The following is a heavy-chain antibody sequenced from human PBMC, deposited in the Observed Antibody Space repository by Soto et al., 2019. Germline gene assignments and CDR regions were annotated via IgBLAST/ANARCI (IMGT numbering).Heavy chain of an antibody. J-gene: IGHJ3*02. CDR2: ISAYNGNT. D-gene: IGHD5-18*01. CDR1: GYTFTSYG. V-gene: IGHV1-18*01. CDR3: ARDRGYSYAYDAFDI. Sequence: QVQLVQSGAEVKKPGASVKVSCKASGYTFTSYGISWVRQAPGQGLEWMGWISAYNGNTNYAQKLQGRVTMTTDTSTSTGYMELRSLRADDTAVYYCARDRGYSYAYDAFDIWGQGTMVTVSS.